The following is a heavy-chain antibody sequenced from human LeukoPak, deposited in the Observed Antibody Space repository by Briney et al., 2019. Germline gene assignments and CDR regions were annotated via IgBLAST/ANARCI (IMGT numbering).Heavy chain of an antibody. CDR3: ARGPMARETDRPPLPWFDP. CDR2: ISADNGNR. D-gene: IGHD5-24*01. V-gene: IGHV1-18*01. J-gene: IGHJ5*02. CDR1: GYTFTSYG. Sequence: ASVKVSCKASGYTFTSYGINWVRQAPGQGLEWMGWISADNGNRNYEQKLQGRVTMTTDTSTSTAYMELRSLRSDDTAVYYCARGPMARETDRPPLPWFDPWGQGTLVTVSS.